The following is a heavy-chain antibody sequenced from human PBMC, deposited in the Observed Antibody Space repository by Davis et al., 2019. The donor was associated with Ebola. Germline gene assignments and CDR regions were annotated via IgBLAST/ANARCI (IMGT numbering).Heavy chain of an antibody. Sequence: AASVKVSCKASGYTFTRYYMHWVRQAPGQGLEWMGIINPSGGSTSYAQKFQGRVTITRDTSTSTVYMELSSLRSEDTAVYYCAGSWTTATLAYWGQGTLVTVSS. CDR1: GYTFTRYY. CDR3: AGSWTTATLAY. V-gene: IGHV1-46*01. J-gene: IGHJ4*02. D-gene: IGHD6-13*01. CDR2: INPSGGST.